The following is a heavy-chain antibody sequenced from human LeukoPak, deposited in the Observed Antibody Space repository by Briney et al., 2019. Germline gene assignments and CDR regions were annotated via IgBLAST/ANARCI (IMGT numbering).Heavy chain of an antibody. J-gene: IGHJ3*01. V-gene: IGHV1-2*02. CDR1: GYTFTDYY. CDR2: INPKRGVT. Sequence: ASVKVSCKASGYTFTDYYIHWMRQAPGQGLEWMGWINPKRGVTTYAQKFQGRVTMTRDTSITTAYMELTRLRSDDTTIYYCARERNYGDYGNAFDVWGQGTRVTVSS. D-gene: IGHD4-17*01. CDR3: ARERNYGDYGNAFDV.